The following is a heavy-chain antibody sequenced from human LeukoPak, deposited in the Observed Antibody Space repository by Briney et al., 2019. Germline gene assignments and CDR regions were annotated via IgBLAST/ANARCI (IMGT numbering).Heavy chain of an antibody. CDR1: GYTFTSYG. CDR3: ARDRYCSSTSCLVDY. J-gene: IGHJ4*02. Sequence: ASVKVSCKASGYTFTSYGISWVRQAPGQGLEWMGWISAYNGNTNYAQKIQGRVTMTTDTSTSTAYMELRSLRSDDTAVYYCARDRYCSSTSCLVDYWGQGTLVTASS. CDR2: ISAYNGNT. D-gene: IGHD2-2*01. V-gene: IGHV1-18*01.